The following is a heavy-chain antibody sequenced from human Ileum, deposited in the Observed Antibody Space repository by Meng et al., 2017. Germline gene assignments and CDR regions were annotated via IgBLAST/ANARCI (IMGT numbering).Heavy chain of an antibody. CDR2: MNPNSGNT. J-gene: IGHJ5*02. D-gene: IGHD1-26*01. V-gene: IGHV1-8*01. CDR1: GYTFASYD. Sequence: QGQLGRLGQGVKKPGASVKVSCNASGYTFASYDINWVRQATGQGLEWMGWMNPNSGNTGYAQKFQGRVTMTRSTSISTAYMELSSLRSEDTAVYYCARGQGSGSYYVWFDPWGQGTLVTVSS. CDR3: ARGQGSGSYYVWFDP.